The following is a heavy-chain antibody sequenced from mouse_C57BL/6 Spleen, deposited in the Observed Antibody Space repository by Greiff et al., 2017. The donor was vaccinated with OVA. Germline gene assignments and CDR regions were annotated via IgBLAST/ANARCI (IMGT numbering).Heavy chain of an antibody. J-gene: IGHJ3*01. CDR3: VRGDDYDGGWFAY. V-gene: IGHV1-72*01. CDR1: GYTFTSYW. D-gene: IGHD1-1*02. Sequence: VQLQQPGAELVRPGASVKLSCKASGYTFTSYWMHWVKQRPGRGLEWIGKIHPNGGDTKYNEKFKSKATLTVDKSSSTAYMQLSSLTSEDSAVYYCVRGDDYDGGWFAYWGQGTQVTVSA. CDR2: IHPNGGDT.